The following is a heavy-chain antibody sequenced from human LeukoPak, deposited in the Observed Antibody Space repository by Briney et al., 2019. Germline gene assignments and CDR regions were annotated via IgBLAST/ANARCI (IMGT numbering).Heavy chain of an antibody. J-gene: IGHJ4*02. CDR2: INPSGDST. CDR3: ARADCSSSSCYSGPRA. V-gene: IGHV1-46*01. D-gene: IGHD2-2*01. CDR1: GYTFSSYS. Sequence: ASVKVSCKASGYTFSSYSMHWMRQAPGQGLEWVGVINPSGDSTNYAQKFQGRVTMTRDMSTSTVYMELSSLRSEDTAVYYCARADCSSSSCYSGPRAWGQGTLVTVSS.